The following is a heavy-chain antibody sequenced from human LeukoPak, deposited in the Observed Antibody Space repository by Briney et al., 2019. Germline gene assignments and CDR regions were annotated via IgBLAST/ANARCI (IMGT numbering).Heavy chain of an antibody. V-gene: IGHV6-1*01. CDR2: TYYRSKWYN. CDR3: AREYCSGGSCYSYYYYMDV. CDR1: GDSVSSNSAA. J-gene: IGHJ6*03. D-gene: IGHD2-15*01. Sequence: SQTPSLTCAISGDSVSSNSAAWNWIRQSPSRGLEWLGRTYYRSKWYNDYAVSVKSRITINPDTSKNQFSLQLNSVTPEDTAVYYCAREYCSGGSCYSYYYYMDVWGKGTTVTISS.